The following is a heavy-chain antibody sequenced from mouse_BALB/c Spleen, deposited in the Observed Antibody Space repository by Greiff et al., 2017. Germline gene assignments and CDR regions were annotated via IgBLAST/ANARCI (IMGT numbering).Heavy chain of an antibody. Sequence: DVQLVESGAELVKPGASVKLSCTASGFNIKDTYMHWVKQRPEQGLEWIGWIDPENGDTEYDPKFQGKATMTADTSSNTAYLQLSSLTAEDTAVYDCNARTTVVATDYWGQGTTLTVTS. D-gene: IGHD1-1*01. J-gene: IGHJ2*01. CDR2: IDPENGDT. CDR3: NARTTVVATDY. V-gene: IGHV14-4*02. CDR1: GFNIKDTY.